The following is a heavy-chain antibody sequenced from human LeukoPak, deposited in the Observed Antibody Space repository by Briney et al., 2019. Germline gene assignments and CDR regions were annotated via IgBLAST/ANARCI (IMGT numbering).Heavy chain of an antibody. V-gene: IGHV4-39*07. Sequence: SETLSLTCTVSGGSIRSSYYYWGWIRQPPGKGLEWIGSIYDSGSTNYNPSLKSRVTISVDTSKNQFSLKLSSVTAADTAVYYCARRYFDLWGRGTLVTVSS. J-gene: IGHJ2*01. CDR2: IYDSGST. CDR3: ARRYFDL. CDR1: GGSIRSSYYY.